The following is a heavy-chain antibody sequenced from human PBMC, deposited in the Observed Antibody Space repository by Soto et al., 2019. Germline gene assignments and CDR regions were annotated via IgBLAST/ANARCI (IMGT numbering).Heavy chain of an antibody. V-gene: IGHV1-2*04. CDR3: ATSRDATSGGLEY. D-gene: IGHD2-15*01. J-gene: IGHJ4*02. CDR1: GYTFTGYY. Sequence: ASVKVSCKASGYTFTGYYMHWVRQAPGQGLEWMGWINPNSGGTNYAQKFQGWVTMTRDTSITTAYMELSRLRSDDTAVYYCATSRDATSGGLEYWGQGTLVTSPQ. CDR2: INPNSGGT.